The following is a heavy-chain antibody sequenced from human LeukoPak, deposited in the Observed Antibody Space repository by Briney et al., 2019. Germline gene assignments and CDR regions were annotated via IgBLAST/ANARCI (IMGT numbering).Heavy chain of an antibody. Sequence: SETLSLTCTVSGGSISSSSYYWGWIRQPPGKGLEWIGSIYYSGSTYYNPSLKSRVTISVDTSKNQFSLKLSSVTVADTAVYYCASSDRVLSYYYYMDVWGKGTTVTVSS. J-gene: IGHJ6*03. CDR1: GGSISSSSYY. CDR2: IYYSGST. D-gene: IGHD2-8*01. V-gene: IGHV4-39*01. CDR3: ASSDRVLSYYYYMDV.